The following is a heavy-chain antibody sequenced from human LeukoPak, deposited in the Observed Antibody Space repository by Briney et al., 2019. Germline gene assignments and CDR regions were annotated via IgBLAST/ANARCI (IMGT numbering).Heavy chain of an antibody. CDR3: GWGSSSSWYGLDFDY. CDR1: GYTFTSYD. Sequence: ASVKVSCKASGYTFTSYDINWVRQATGQGLEWMGWMNPNSGNTGYAQKFRGRVTMTRNTSISTAYMELSSLRSEDTAVYYCGWGSSSSWYGLDFDYWGQGTLVTVSS. D-gene: IGHD6-13*01. V-gene: IGHV1-8*01. J-gene: IGHJ4*02. CDR2: MNPNSGNT.